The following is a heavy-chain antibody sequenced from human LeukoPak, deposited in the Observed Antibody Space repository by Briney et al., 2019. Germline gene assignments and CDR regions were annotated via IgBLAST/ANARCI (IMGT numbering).Heavy chain of an antibody. CDR3: ARERASFGSNSDWYFDL. Sequence: ASVKVSCKVSGYTLTELSMHWVRQAPGQGLEWMGIINPSGGSTSYAQKFQGRVTMTRDTSTTTVYMELSSLRSEDTAVYYCARERASFGSNSDWYFDLWGRGTLVTASS. CDR1: GYTLTELS. V-gene: IGHV1-46*01. CDR2: INPSGGST. D-gene: IGHD4-23*01. J-gene: IGHJ2*01.